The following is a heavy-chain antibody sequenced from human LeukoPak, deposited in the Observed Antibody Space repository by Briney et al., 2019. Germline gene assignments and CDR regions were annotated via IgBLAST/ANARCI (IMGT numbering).Heavy chain of an antibody. CDR2: MNPNSGNT. CDR3: AREGPVDSTAGFDF. D-gene: IGHD2-8*02. J-gene: IGHJ4*02. Sequence: ASVKVSCKASGYTFTSYDINWVRQATGQGLEWMGWMNPNSGNTGYAQKFQGRVTMTRNTSISTAYMELSSLRSEDTAVYYCAREGPVDSTAGFDFWGQGTLVTVSS. CDR1: GYTFTSYD. V-gene: IGHV1-8*01.